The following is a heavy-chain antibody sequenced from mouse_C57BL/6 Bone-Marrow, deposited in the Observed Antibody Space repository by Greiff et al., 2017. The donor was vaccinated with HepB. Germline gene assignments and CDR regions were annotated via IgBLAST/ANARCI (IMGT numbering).Heavy chain of an antibody. CDR3: ARRDSSGRYYYAMDY. V-gene: IGHV1-55*01. CDR1: GYTFTSYW. CDR2: IYPGSGST. J-gene: IGHJ4*01. D-gene: IGHD3-2*02. Sequence: QVQLKQPGAELVKPGASVKMSCKASGYTFTSYWITWVKQRPGQGLEWIGDIYPGSGSTNYNEKFKSKATLTVDTSSSTAYMQLSSLTSEDSAVYYCARRDSSGRYYYAMDYWGQGTSVTVSS.